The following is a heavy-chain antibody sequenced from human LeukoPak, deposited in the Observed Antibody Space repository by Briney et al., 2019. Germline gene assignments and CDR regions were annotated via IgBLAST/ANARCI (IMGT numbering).Heavy chain of an antibody. V-gene: IGHV4-31*03. Sequence: SETLSLTCTVSGGSISSGGYYWSWIRQHPGKGLEWIGYIYYSGSTYYNPSLKSRVTISVDTSKNQFSLKLSSVTAADTAVHYCARGNVEMATITVWGQGTLVTVSS. J-gene: IGHJ4*02. CDR3: ARGNVEMATITV. CDR2: IYYSGST. D-gene: IGHD5-24*01. CDR1: GGSISSGGYY.